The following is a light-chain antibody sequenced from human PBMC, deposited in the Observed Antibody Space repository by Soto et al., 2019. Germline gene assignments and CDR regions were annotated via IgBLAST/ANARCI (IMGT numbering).Light chain of an antibody. CDR1: QSISSN. CDR2: SAS. Sequence: EIVMTQSPATLSVSPGDRATLSCRASQSISSNVAWYQQKPGHAPRLLIYSASIGATGTPARFSGSGSGSDFTLTISSLQSEDFAVYYCQQYNKWPLTFGPGTKVDIK. J-gene: IGKJ3*01. V-gene: IGKV3-15*01. CDR3: QQYNKWPLT.